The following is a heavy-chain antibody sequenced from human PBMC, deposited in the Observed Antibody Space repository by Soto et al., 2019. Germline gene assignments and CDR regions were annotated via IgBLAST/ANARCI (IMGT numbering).Heavy chain of an antibody. CDR1: GYTFANYG. Sequence: GASVKVSCKASGYTFANYGISWVRQAPGQGLEWMGWISAYNGNTNYAQKLQGRVTMTTDTSTNTAYMELRSLRSDDTAVYFCARDRGSGWFVYWGQGTPVTVSS. CDR2: ISAYNGNT. CDR3: ARDRGSGWFVY. D-gene: IGHD6-19*01. J-gene: IGHJ4*02. V-gene: IGHV1-18*01.